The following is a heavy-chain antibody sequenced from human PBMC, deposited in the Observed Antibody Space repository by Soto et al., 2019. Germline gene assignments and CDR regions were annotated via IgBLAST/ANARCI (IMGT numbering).Heavy chain of an antibody. CDR2: VFYSGAT. CDR1: GGPIKTGDYY. D-gene: IGHD3-10*01. CDR3: ARAGFSYGHLLF. J-gene: IGHJ4*02. V-gene: IGHV4-30-4*01. Sequence: FLTCNVSGGPIKTGDYYWNWIRQPPGKGLEWIGYVFYSGATNYSPSLKSRAAISMDTSKNQFSLSLTSVTAADTAVYYCARAGFSYGHLLFWGQGIRVTVSS.